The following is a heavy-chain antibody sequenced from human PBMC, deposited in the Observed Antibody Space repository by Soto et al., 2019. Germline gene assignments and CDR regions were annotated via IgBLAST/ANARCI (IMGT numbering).Heavy chain of an antibody. CDR1: GFTFSTYP. Sequence: GGSLRLSCAASGFTFSTYPMHWVRQAPGKGLEWVAVLSFDGSNQYYADSVKGRFTISRDNSKNTLYLQMNSLRAEDTAVYYCAKVSSIAVRGKHYFDYWGQGTPVTVSS. CDR2: LSFDGSNQ. D-gene: IGHD6-6*01. CDR3: AKVSSIAVRGKHYFDY. V-gene: IGHV3-30-3*01. J-gene: IGHJ4*02.